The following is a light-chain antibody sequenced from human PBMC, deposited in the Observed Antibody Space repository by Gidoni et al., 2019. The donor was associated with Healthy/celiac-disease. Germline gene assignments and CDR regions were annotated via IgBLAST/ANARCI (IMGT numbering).Light chain of an antibody. V-gene: IGLV2-23*02. CDR2: EVS. CDR3: CSYAGSSTYVV. CDR1: SSDVGSYNL. Sequence: QSALTQPASVSGSPVQSITISCPGTSSDVGSYNLVSWYQQHPGKAPKLMIYEVSKRPSGVSTRFSGSKSGNTASLTISGLQAEDEADYYCCSYAGSSTYVVFGGGTKLTVL. J-gene: IGLJ2*01.